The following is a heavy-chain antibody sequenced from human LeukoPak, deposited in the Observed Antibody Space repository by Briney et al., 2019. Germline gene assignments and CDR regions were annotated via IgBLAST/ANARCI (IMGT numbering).Heavy chain of an antibody. CDR2: IHPSGST. CDR3: ARGPPPDFDY. Sequence: SETLSLTCTVSGDSISDYYWSWVRQPAGRGLEWIGRIHPSGSTNYNPSLKSRVTLSVDTSKNQFSLKLSSVTAADTAVYYCARGPPPDFDYWGRGTLVTVSS. CDR1: GDSISDYY. V-gene: IGHV4-4*07. J-gene: IGHJ4*02.